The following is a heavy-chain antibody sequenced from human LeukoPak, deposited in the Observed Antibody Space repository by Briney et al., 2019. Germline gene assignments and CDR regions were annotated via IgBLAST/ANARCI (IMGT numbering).Heavy chain of an antibody. CDR2: ISGSGDST. Sequence: GGALRVSCAASGFTFTNYALSWVRQAPGKGLEWGSVISGSGDSTYYADSVKGRFTISRDNFKNTLYLQMNRLRAEDTAVYYCVKDGHCTTTTCSSHWFDPWGQGTRVTVSS. CDR3: VKDGHCTTTTCSSHWFDP. J-gene: IGHJ5*02. V-gene: IGHV3-23*01. CDR1: GFTFTNYA. D-gene: IGHD2-2*03.